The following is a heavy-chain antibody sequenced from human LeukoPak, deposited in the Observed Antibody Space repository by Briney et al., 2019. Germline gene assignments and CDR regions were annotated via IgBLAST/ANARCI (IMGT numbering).Heavy chain of an antibody. V-gene: IGHV3-33*06. D-gene: IGHD3-3*01. CDR1: GFTFSSYG. J-gene: IGHJ4*02. CDR3: AKSRPNLEWLFPFDY. CDR2: IWYDGSNK. Sequence: GGSLRLSCAASGFTFSSYGMHWVRQAPGKGLEWVAVIWYDGSNKYYADSVKGRFTISRDNSKNTLYLQMNSLRAEDTAVYYCAKSRPNLEWLFPFDYWGQGTLVTVSS.